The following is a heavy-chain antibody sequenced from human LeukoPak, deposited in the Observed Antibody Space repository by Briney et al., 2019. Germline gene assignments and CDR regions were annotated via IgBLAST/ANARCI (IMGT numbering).Heavy chain of an antibody. V-gene: IGHV3-23*01. J-gene: IGHJ4*02. CDR2: ISGSGGST. CDR3: AKGFRSSWLGYFDY. Sequence: GGFLRLSCAASGFTFSSYAMSWVRQAPGKGLEWVSAISGSGGSTYYADSVKGRFTISRDNSKNTLYLQTNSLRAEDTAVYYCAKGFRSSWLGYFDYWGQGTLVTVSS. D-gene: IGHD6-13*01. CDR1: GFTFSSYA.